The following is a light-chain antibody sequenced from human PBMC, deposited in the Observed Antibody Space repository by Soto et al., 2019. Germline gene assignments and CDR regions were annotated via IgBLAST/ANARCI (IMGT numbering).Light chain of an antibody. J-gene: IGKJ5*01. Sequence: ETVLTQSPGTLSLSPGERATLSCRASQSVSSSSLAWYQQRPCQAPRLLIYGTSSRATGIPDRFSGSGSGTDFTLTISRLEPEDFAVYFCQRYGSSPLITFGQGTRLEIK. CDR1: QSVSSSS. CDR2: GTS. V-gene: IGKV3-20*01. CDR3: QRYGSSPLIT.